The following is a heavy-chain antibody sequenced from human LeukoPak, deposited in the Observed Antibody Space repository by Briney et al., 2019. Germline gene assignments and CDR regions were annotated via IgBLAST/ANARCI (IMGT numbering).Heavy chain of an antibody. J-gene: IGHJ5*02. CDR2: MNPNSGNT. Sequence: ASVKVSCKASGYTFTSYDINWVRQATGQGLEWMGWMNPNSGNTGYAQKFQGRVTMTRNTSIRTAYMELSSLRSEDTAVYYCAIYNYYDSSGYYSTTNNWFDPWGQGILVTVSS. CDR1: GYTFTSYD. V-gene: IGHV1-8*01. D-gene: IGHD3-22*01. CDR3: AIYNYYDSSGYYSTTNNWFDP.